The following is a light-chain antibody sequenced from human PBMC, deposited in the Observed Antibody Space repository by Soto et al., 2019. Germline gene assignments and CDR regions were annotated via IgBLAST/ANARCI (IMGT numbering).Light chain of an antibody. CDR3: QQSYSTPPT. V-gene: IGKV1-5*01. CDR1: QSISNR. Sequence: IQMTQSKSTLSASVRDRVTTTCLASQSISNRLAWYHQKPGKTPNLLIYDASNLGSGVPSRFSGSGSGTEFTLTISSLQPEDFATYYCQQSYSTPPTFGQGSIVDVK. CDR2: DAS. J-gene: IGKJ1*01.